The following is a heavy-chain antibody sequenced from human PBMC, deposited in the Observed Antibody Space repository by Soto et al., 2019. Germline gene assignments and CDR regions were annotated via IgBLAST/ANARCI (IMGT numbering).Heavy chain of an antibody. Sequence: SETLSLTCAVSGGSISSRNWWSWVRQPPGKGLEWIGEIYHSGSTNCNPSLKSRVTISVDKSKNQFSLKLSSVNAADTAVYYCARDRGPYCTNGVCYTRLTFYYYGMDVWGQGNTVT. CDR2: IYHSGST. V-gene: IGHV4-4*02. CDR1: GGSISSRNW. CDR3: ARDRGPYCTNGVCYTRLTFYYYGMDV. D-gene: IGHD2-8*01. J-gene: IGHJ6*02.